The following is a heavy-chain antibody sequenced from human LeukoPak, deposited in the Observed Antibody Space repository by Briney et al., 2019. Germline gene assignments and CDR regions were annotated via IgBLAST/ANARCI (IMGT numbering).Heavy chain of an antibody. Sequence: GGSLRLPCAASGFTFSSYVMSWVRQAPGKGLEWVSAISGSGSSTYYADSVQGRFTVSRDNSKNTLYLQMNSLRAEDTAVYYCAKDGSSSWSPLNFDYWGRGTLVTVSS. V-gene: IGHV3-23*01. CDR3: AKDGSSSWSPLNFDY. J-gene: IGHJ4*02. CDR2: ISGSGSST. CDR1: GFTFSSYV. D-gene: IGHD6-13*01.